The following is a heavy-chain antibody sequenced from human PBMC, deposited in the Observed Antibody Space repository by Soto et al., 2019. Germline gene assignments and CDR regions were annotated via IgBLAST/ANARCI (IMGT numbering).Heavy chain of an antibody. J-gene: IGHJ4*02. CDR2: ISYDGTDK. CDR1: GFTFSSYG. Sequence: QVQLVESGGGVVQPGRSLRLSCAASGFTFSSYGMHWVRQAPGKGLEWVGMISYDGTDKNYVDSLWGRASISRDNSKNTVYLQMNSLRGEDTAVYYCAKGTLPSSESYFHDWGQGTLVTVSS. CDR3: AKGTLPSSESYFHD. V-gene: IGHV3-30*18. D-gene: IGHD2-21*01.